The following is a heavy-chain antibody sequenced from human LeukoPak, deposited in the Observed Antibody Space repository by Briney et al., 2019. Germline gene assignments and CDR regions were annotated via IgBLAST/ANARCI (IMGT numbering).Heavy chain of an antibody. CDR3: AKDSLGSGWYGKFDY. Sequence: PGGSLRLSCAASGFTFSSYGMHWVRQAPGKGLEWVAVISYDGSNKYYADSVKGRFTISRDNSKNTLYLQMNSLRAEDTAVYYCAKDSLGSGWYGKFDYWGQGTLVTVSS. CDR1: GFTFSSYG. J-gene: IGHJ4*02. D-gene: IGHD6-19*01. CDR2: ISYDGSNK. V-gene: IGHV3-30*18.